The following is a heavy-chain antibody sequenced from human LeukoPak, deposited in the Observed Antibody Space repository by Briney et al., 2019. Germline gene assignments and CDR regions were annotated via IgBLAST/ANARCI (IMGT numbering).Heavy chain of an antibody. CDR1: GFSFSSFA. CDR2: VSETASHT. V-gene: IGHV3-23*01. D-gene: IGHD3-22*01. J-gene: IGHJ4*02. CDR3: AKEGRPNSGGGYYDY. Sequence: GGSLRLSCAASGFSFSSFAMGWVRQAPGKGLEWVSTVSETASHTYYADSVKGRFTMSRDNSKNTLYLQMNSLRAEGTAVYYCAKEGRPNSGGGYYDYWGQGTRVTVSS.